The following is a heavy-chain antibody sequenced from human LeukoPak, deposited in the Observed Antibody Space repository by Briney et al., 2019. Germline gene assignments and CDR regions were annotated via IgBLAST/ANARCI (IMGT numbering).Heavy chain of an antibody. J-gene: IGHJ4*02. CDR1: GFTVSSSY. D-gene: IGHD2-2*02. CDR2: FYTGGTA. Sequence: GGSLRLSCAASGFTVSSSYMSWVRQAPGKGLEWVSVFYTGGTAYYADSVKGRFTISRDNSKNTLYLQVNSLRAEDTAVYFCARDHLGGFCDSTSCHTNFYSWGQGTLVTVSS. CDR3: ARDHLGGFCDSTSCHTNFYS. V-gene: IGHV3-53*01.